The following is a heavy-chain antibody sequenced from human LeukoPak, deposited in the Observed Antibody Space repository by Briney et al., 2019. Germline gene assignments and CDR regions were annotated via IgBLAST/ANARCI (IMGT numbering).Heavy chain of an antibody. V-gene: IGHV3-48*03. CDR3: ARDLSGDTIPDY. Sequence: PGGSLRLSCTASGFTFSSYEMHWVRQAPGKGLEWVSYISSTGSTIYYADSVKGRFTISRDNAKNSLYLQIHSLRAEDTAVYYCARDLSGDTIPDYWGQGTLVTVSS. CDR2: ISSTGSTI. D-gene: IGHD2-21*01. CDR1: GFTFSSYE. J-gene: IGHJ4*02.